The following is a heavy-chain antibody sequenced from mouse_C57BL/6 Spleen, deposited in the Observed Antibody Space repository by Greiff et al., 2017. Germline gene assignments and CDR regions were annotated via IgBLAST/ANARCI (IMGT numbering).Heavy chain of an antibody. V-gene: IGHV3-1*01. Sequence: EVNLVESGPGMVKPSQSLSLTCTVTGYSITSGYDWHWIRHFPGNKLEWMGYISYSGSTNYNPSLKSRISITHDTSKNHFFLKLNSVTTEDTATYYCARGGDWYFDVWGTGTTVTVSS. CDR1: GYSITSGYD. J-gene: IGHJ1*03. CDR2: ISYSGST. CDR3: ARGGDWYFDV.